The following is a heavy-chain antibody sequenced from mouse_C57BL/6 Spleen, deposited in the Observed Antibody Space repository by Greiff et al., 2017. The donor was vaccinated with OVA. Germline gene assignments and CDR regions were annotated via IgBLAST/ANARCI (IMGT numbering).Heavy chain of an antibody. J-gene: IGHJ2*01. V-gene: IGHV1-69*01. CDR1: GYTFTSYW. Sequence: VKLQQPGAELVMPGASVKLSCKASGYTFTSYWMHWVKQRPGQGLEWIGEIDPSDSYTNYNQKFKGKSTLTVDKSSSTAYMQLSSLTSEDSAVYYCAREGFGYWGQGTTLTVSS. CDR2: IDPSDSYT. CDR3: AREGFGY.